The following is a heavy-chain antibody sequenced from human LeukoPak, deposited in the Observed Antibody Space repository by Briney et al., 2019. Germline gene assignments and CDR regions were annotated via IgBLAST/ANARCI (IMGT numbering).Heavy chain of an antibody. CDR2: IYYSGST. CDR3: ARGKSSSSLNWFDP. Sequence: PSETLSLTCTASGRSISSGGYSWSWIRQHPGKGLEWIGYIYYSGSTYYNPSLKSPLTISVDTCNNQFSLKLSSVTATDTAGYYCARGKSSSSLNWFDPWGQGTLVPVSS. D-gene: IGHD6-6*01. CDR1: GRSISSGGYS. V-gene: IGHV4-31*01. J-gene: IGHJ5*02.